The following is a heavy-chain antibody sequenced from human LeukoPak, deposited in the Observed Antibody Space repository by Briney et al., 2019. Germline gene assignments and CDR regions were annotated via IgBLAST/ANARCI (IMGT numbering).Heavy chain of an antibody. CDR1: GFTFSSYA. V-gene: IGHV3-23*01. CDR3: VVGLLLEIDY. CDR2: ISGNGDIT. D-gene: IGHD3-22*01. Sequence: GGSLRLSCAASGFTFSSYAMSWVRQAPEKGLEWVSAISGNGDITYYADTVKGRFSGSRDNSKNSLYLQMNSLRAEDTAVYYCVVGLLLEIDYWGQGTLVTVSS. J-gene: IGHJ4*02.